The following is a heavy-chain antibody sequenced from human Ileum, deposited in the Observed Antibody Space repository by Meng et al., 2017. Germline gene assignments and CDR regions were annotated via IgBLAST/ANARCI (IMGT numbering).Heavy chain of an antibody. Sequence: GQLNPWGAGLLTPSETLSLTCAVFGGSFNDYYWSWVRQSPGKGLEWIGQIHHSGRTNYKSSLERRVTISVDTSKSQFSLKLTSVTAADTAMYYCVRGPARETHDFDYWGQGALVTVSS. CDR2: IHHSGRT. J-gene: IGHJ4*02. D-gene: IGHD1-26*01. V-gene: IGHV4-34*01. CDR1: GGSFNDYY. CDR3: VRGPARETHDFDY.